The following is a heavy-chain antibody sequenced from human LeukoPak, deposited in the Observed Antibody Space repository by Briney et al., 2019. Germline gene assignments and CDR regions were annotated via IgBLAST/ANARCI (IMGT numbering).Heavy chain of an antibody. J-gene: IGHJ4*02. D-gene: IGHD1-7*01. V-gene: IGHV4-34*01. CDR3: TRRRNYLSHFDY. CDR2: INHSGST. CDR1: GGSFSGYY. Sequence: SETLSLTCTVYGGSFSGYYWSWIRQPPGKGLEWIGEINHSGSTNYNASLKSRVTISVDTSKNQFSLKLSSVTAADTAVYYCTRRRNYLSHFDYWGQGTLVTVSS.